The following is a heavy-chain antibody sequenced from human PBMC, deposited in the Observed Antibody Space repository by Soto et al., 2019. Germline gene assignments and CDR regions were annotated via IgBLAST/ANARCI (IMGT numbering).Heavy chain of an antibody. Sequence: QVQLVESGGGVVQPGRSLRLSCAASGFTFSSYAMHWVRQAPGKGLEWVAVISYDGSNKYYADSVKGRFTISRDNSKNTLYVELNSLRAEDTAVFYCASAVRGGSGWYYFDYWGQGTVVTVSS. J-gene: IGHJ4*02. CDR2: ISYDGSNK. CDR1: GFTFSSYA. D-gene: IGHD6-19*01. CDR3: ASAVRGGSGWYYFDY. V-gene: IGHV3-30-3*01.